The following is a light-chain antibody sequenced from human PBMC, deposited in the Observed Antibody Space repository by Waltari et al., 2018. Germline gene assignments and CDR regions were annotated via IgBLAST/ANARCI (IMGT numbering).Light chain of an antibody. CDR2: GTN. CDR1: SSNIGAGHD. V-gene: IGLV1-40*01. CDR3: CSYAGSITFWV. Sequence: QSVLTQPPSVSGAPGQRVTISCTGTSSNIGAGHDVHWYQGFSGTAPNLLIYGTNKPPSGVPDRFSGSKSGMSASLAITGLQAEDEADYYCCSYAGSITFWVFVGGTKLTVL. J-gene: IGLJ3*02.